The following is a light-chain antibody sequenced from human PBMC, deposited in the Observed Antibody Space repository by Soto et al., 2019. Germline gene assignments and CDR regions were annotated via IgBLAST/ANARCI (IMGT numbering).Light chain of an antibody. CDR1: QGISSY. Sequence: DIQLTQSPSFLSASVGDRVTITCRASQGISSYLAWYQQKPGKAPKLLIYAASTLESGVPSRFSGRGSGTEFTLTISSLQPEDFATYYCQQLTTNPSLTFGGGTKVEIK. J-gene: IGKJ4*01. V-gene: IGKV1-9*01. CDR2: AAS. CDR3: QQLTTNPSLT.